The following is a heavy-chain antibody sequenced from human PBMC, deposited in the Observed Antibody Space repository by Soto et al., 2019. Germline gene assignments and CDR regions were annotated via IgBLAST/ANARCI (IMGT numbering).Heavy chain of an antibody. CDR3: ARDFFGSSDYTTNWFDP. J-gene: IGHJ5*02. D-gene: IGHD3-22*01. V-gene: IGHV4-39*01. CDR1: GEFISNSRFY. Sequence: PEALSLTWSVSGEFISNSRFYWALIRQPPGEGLEWIGSIYHTGNAYYNPSLKSRVTISVDTTKNQFSLKLTSVTAADAALYYCARDFFGSSDYTTNWFDPWGQGTLVT. CDR2: IYHTGNA.